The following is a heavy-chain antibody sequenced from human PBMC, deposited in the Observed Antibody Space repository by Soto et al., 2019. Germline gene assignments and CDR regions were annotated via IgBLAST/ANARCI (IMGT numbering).Heavy chain of an antibody. Sequence: EVQLLESGGGLVQPGESLRLSCAASGFTFSNYAMTWVRQAQGKGLEWVAAVRGRGDITYYAVSVKGRFTISRDNSRNRMYLQLSSLRVDDTAEDYCAKNYDTSGYYYYGMDVWGQGTTVTVSS. CDR3: AKNYDTSGYYYYGMDV. CDR2: VRGRGDIT. D-gene: IGHD3-22*01. CDR1: GFTFSNYA. V-gene: IGHV3-23*01. J-gene: IGHJ6*02.